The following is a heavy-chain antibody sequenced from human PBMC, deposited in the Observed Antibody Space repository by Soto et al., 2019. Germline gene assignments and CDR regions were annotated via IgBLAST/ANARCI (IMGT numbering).Heavy chain of an antibody. CDR3: AKCQEIGTHFFDS. J-gene: IGHJ4*02. CDR1: GFTFSGFD. Sequence: LGGSLRRSCEASGFTFSGFDMHWVRQPTGKGLEWVSSIGTAGDTYYAVSVKGRFTISRDNAKNSLSLQMNSLRAGDMAVYFCAKCQEIGTHFFDSWGQGTQVTVSS. D-gene: IGHD6-13*01. CDR2: IGTAGDT. V-gene: IGHV3-13*01.